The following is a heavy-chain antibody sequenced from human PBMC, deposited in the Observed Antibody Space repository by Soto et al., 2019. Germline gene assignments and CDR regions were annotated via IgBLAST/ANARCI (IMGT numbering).Heavy chain of an antibody. CDR2: IYWDDDK. V-gene: IGHV2-5*02. J-gene: IGHJ5*02. D-gene: IGHD3-16*01. CDR1: GFSLTTRGVG. CDR3: AHIPNYYQYDWFDP. Sequence: QITLKESGPTLVKPTQTLTLTCTFSGFSLTTRGVGVGWIRQPPGKALECLALIYWDDDKRYSPSLKSRLSITKATSKNPLVLTMTNVDPVDTATYYCAHIPNYYQYDWFDPWGQGPLVSVSS.